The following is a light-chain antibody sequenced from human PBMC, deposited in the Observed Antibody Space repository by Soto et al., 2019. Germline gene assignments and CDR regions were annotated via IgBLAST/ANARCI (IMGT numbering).Light chain of an antibody. CDR2: GNS. V-gene: IGLV1-40*01. CDR3: QPYDSSLSGWV. J-gene: IGLJ2*01. Sequence: QSVLTQPPSVSGAPGQRVTISCTGSSSNIGAGYDVHWYQQLPGTAPKLLIYGNSNRPSGVPDRFSGSNSGTSASLAITGLQAEDEADYYCQPYDSSLSGWVFGGGTKVTVL. CDR1: SSNIGAGYD.